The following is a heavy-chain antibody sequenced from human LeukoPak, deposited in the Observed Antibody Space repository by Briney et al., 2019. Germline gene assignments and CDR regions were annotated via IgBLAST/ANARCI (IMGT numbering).Heavy chain of an antibody. CDR3: ARVAYCGGDCYPETLDY. V-gene: IGHV1-8*01. D-gene: IGHD2-21*02. CDR2: MNPNSGNT. CDR1: GYTFTSYD. Sequence: ASVKVSCKASGYTFTSYDINWVRQATGQGLEWMGWMNPNSGNTGYAQKLQGRVTMTTDTSTSTAYMELRSLRSDDTAVYYCARVAYCGGDCYPETLDYWGQGTLVTVSS. J-gene: IGHJ4*02.